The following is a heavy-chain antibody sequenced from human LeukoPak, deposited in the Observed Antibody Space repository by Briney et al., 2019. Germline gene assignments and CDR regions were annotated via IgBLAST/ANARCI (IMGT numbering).Heavy chain of an antibody. Sequence: GASVKVSCKASGYTFTSYDINWVRQATGQGLEWMGWMNPNSGNTGYAQKFQGRVTMTRNTSISTDYMELSSLGSEDTAVYYCARNLITIFGVVIQAFAYWGQGTLVTVSS. CDR2: MNPNSGNT. V-gene: IGHV1-8*01. J-gene: IGHJ4*02. CDR1: GYTFTSYD. D-gene: IGHD3-3*01. CDR3: ARNLITIFGVVIQAFAY.